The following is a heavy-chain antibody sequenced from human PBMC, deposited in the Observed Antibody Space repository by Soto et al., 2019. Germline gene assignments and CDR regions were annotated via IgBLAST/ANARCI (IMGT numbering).Heavy chain of an antibody. V-gene: IGHV3-23*01. D-gene: IGHD4-17*01. CDR2: ISGSGDNT. CDR3: AKDPLTVTPYFDY. Sequence: EVQVLESGGGLVQPGGSLRLSCAASGFTFSNYAMSWVRQAPGKGLEWVSAISGSGDNTDYVDSVKGRFTISSDNSKTELYLQLNSLIAEDTGIYYCAKDPLTVTPYFDYWGQGTLVTVSS. CDR1: GFTFSNYA. J-gene: IGHJ4*02.